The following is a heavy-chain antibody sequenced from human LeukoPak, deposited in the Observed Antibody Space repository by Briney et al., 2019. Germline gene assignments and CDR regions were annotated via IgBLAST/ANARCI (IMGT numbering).Heavy chain of an antibody. CDR1: GFTFSTYA. D-gene: IGHD6-19*01. V-gene: IGHV3-33*01. J-gene: IGHJ4*02. Sequence: PGRSLRLSCAASGFTFSTYAMHWVRQAPGKGLEWVAMIWYNGKNKHYADSVKGRFTISRDNSKNTLDPQMNSLRADDTAVYYCVRDPSNSGWAFVYWGQGTLVTVSS. CDR3: VRDPSNSGWAFVY. CDR2: IWYNGKNK.